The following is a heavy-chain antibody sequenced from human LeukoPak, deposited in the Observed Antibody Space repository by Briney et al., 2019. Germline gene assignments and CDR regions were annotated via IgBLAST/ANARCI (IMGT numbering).Heavy chain of an antibody. V-gene: IGHV3-74*01. CDR1: GFTFDDYA. CDR2: INSDGSGT. CDR3: ARDVGALDY. J-gene: IGHJ4*02. Sequence: GGSLRLSCAASGFTFDDYAMHWVRHAPGKGLVWVSRINSDGSGTSYADSVKGRFTISRDNAKNTLYLQMNSLRAEDTAVYYCARDVGALDYWGQGTLVTVSS. D-gene: IGHD1-26*01.